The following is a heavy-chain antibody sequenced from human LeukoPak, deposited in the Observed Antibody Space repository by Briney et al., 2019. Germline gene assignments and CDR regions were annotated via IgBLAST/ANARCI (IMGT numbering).Heavy chain of an antibody. CDR2: IWYGGSNK. CDR3: ARQYCSSTSCYYSYYYYYMDV. Sequence: PGGSLRLSCAASGFTFSSYGMHWVRQAPGKGLEWVAVIWYGGSNKYYADSVKGRFTISRDNSKNTLYLQMNSLRAEDTAVYYCARQYCSSTSCYYSYYYYYMDVWGKGTTVTVSS. V-gene: IGHV3-33*08. CDR1: GFTFSSYG. D-gene: IGHD2-2*01. J-gene: IGHJ6*03.